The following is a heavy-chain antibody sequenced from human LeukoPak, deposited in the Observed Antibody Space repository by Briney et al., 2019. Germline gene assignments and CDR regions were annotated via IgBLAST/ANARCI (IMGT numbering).Heavy chain of an antibody. J-gene: IGHJ4*02. CDR2: ISSSSSYI. D-gene: IGHD3-10*01. Sequence: PGGSLGLSCAASGFTFSSYSMNWVRQAPGKGLEWASSISSSSSYIYYADSVKGRFTISRDNAKNSLYLQMNSLRAEDTAVYYCARDYGRRAKYGSGSPFDYWGQGTLVTVSS. V-gene: IGHV3-21*01. CDR3: ARDYGRRAKYGSGSPFDY. CDR1: GFTFSSYS.